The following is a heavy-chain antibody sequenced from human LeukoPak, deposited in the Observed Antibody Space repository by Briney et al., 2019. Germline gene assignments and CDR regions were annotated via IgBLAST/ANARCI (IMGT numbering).Heavy chain of an antibody. V-gene: IGHV4-61*02. CDR3: ARESSGGRNMVLVFGY. CDR1: SGSISCGSYY. CDR2: SYTSGSI. Sequence: SETLSLTCAAASGSISCGSYYWSWIRQPAGKGLEWIGRSYTSGSINYNPSLKSRITISVDTSTNQLPLKLSPVTAAVTAVYYCARESSGGRNMVLVFGYRGQGTLVTVSS. J-gene: IGHJ4*02. D-gene: IGHD2-15*01.